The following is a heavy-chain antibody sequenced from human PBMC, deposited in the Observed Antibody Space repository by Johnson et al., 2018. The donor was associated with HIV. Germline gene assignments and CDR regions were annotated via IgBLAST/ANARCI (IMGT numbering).Heavy chain of an antibody. V-gene: IGHV3-30*03. CDR3: ARRMVVGYHALDF. Sequence: QEQLVESGGGVVQPGRSLRLSCAASGFTFSSYDMHWVRQAPGKGMEWVALISYDGSNKYYAGSVKGRFTISRDNSKNTLYLQMNSLRAEDTAVYYCARRMVVGYHALDFWGQGTVVSVPS. J-gene: IGHJ3*01. CDR2: ISYDGSNK. CDR1: GFTFSSYD. D-gene: IGHD2-21*01.